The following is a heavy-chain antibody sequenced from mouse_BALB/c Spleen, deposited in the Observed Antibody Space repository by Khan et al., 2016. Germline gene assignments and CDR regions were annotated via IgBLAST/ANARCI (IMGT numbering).Heavy chain of an antibody. Sequence: VQLQESGADLVRPGTSVKVSCKASGYAFTNVLIDWIKQRPGQGLDWIGVINPGSGSTNYNEKFKGTATLTADKSSSTAYMQLSSLTSDDSAVYFCASHYGSSYVGFAYWGQGTLVTVSA. CDR1: GYAFTNVL. D-gene: IGHD1-1*01. CDR3: ASHYGSSYVGFAY. CDR2: INPGSGST. J-gene: IGHJ3*01. V-gene: IGHV1-54*01.